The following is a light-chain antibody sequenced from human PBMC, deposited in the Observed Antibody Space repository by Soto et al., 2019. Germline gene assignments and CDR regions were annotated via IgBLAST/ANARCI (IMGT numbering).Light chain of an antibody. V-gene: IGLV2-11*01. CDR2: DVN. Sequence: QSTLTQPRSVSGSPGHSVTLSCTGTSSDVGGYHYVSWYQHHPGKAPKIIIYDVNKRPSGVPDRFSGSKSGNTASLTISGLQTEDEADYYCCSYAGSYTLVFGGGTKLTVL. J-gene: IGLJ2*01. CDR1: SSDVGGYHY. CDR3: CSYAGSYTLV.